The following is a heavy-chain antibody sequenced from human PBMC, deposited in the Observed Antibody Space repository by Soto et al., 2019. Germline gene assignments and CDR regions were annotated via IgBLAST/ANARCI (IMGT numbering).Heavy chain of an antibody. V-gene: IGHV1-8*01. D-gene: IGHD3-22*01. Sequence: RASVKVSCKASGYTFTSYDINWVRQATGQGLEWMGWMNPNSGNTGYAQKFQGRVTMTRNTSISTAYMELSSLRSEDTAVYYCASTLNYYDRRGYFSRWGQGTLVTVSS. CDR3: ASTLNYYDRRGYFSR. CDR2: MNPNSGNT. CDR1: GYTFTSYD. J-gene: IGHJ4*02.